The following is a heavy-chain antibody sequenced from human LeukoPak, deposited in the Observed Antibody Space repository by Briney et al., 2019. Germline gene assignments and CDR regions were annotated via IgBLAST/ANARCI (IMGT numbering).Heavy chain of an antibody. CDR2: TKPDGSAE. CDR3: ARDGGLNTNFHY. CDR1: GFTFRNYW. V-gene: IGHV3-7*01. J-gene: IGHJ4*02. Sequence: QPGGSLRLSCAASGFTFRNYWMGWVSQAPGKGLEWVANTKPDGSAEYYADSVRGRFTTSRDNANNFLYLQMNRLRAEDTAVYYCARDGGLNTNFHYWGQGTLVTVSS. D-gene: IGHD2-15*01.